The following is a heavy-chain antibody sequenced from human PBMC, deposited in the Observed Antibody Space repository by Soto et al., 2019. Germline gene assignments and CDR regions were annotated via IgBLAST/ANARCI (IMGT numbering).Heavy chain of an antibody. CDR1: GFNVSRNY. V-gene: IGHV3-53*02. D-gene: IGHD6-13*01. CDR3: ATRIAPTGRYYFDS. Sequence: EVQLVETGGGLIQPGGSLRLSCAASGFNVSRNYMNWIRQAPGKGLEWVALVFTDGNTLYADSVKGRFTIARDSSKNTLSLQMNSLRAEDTAVYYCATRIAPTGRYYFDSWGQGTLVTVSS. J-gene: IGHJ4*02. CDR2: VFTDGNT.